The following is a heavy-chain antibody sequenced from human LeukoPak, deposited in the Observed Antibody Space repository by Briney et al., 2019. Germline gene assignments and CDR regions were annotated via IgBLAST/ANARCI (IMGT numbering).Heavy chain of an antibody. CDR3: ARAEAPGTIDS. CDR2: IKEGGTGK. Sequence: AGGSLRLSCTASEFISDYYGKSWVRQAPGKGLEWVANIKEGGTGKFYVDSVEGRFTISRDNAKKLLYLQMNNLRVEDTGVYYCARAEAPGTIDSWGQGTLVTVSS. V-gene: IGHV3-7*01. CDR1: EFISDYYG. J-gene: IGHJ4*02.